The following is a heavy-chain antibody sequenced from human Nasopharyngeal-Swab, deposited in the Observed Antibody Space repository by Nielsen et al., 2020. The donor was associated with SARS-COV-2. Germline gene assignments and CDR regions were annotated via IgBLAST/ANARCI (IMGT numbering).Heavy chain of an antibody. CDR3: ARSRSGYYVDY. Sequence: GGSLRLSCAASGLSVSSNYMSWVRQAPGKGLEWVSIIYPGGSTYYADSVKGRFTISRDNAQNSLYLQMNSLRAEDTAVYYCARSRSGYYVDYWGQGTLVTVSS. V-gene: IGHV3-53*01. CDR1: GLSVSSNY. CDR2: IYPGGST. J-gene: IGHJ4*02. D-gene: IGHD3-3*01.